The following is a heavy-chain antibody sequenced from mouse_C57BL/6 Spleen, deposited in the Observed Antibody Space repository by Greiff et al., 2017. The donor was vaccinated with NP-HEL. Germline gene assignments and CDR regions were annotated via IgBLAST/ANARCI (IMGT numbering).Heavy chain of an antibody. CDR3: ARGAAQATYAMDY. CDR2: INPSSGYT. CDR1: GYTFTSYT. Sequence: VQVVESGAELARPGASVKMSCKASGYTFTSYTMHWVKQRPGQGLEWIGYINPSSGYTKYNQKFKDKATLTADKSSSTAYMQLSSLTSEDSAVYYCARGAAQATYAMDYWGQGTSVTVSS. D-gene: IGHD3-2*02. V-gene: IGHV1-4*01. J-gene: IGHJ4*01.